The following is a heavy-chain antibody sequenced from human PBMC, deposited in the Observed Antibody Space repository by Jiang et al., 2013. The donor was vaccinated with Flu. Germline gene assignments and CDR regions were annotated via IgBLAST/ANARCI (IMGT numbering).Heavy chain of an antibody. V-gene: IGHV3-7*03. J-gene: IGHJ6*02. CDR3: ARDSSRVGLELVVGYYYGMDV. CDR2: IKQDGSEK. Sequence: VQLLESGGGLVQPGGSLRLSCAASGFTFSRFWMTWVRQAPGKGLEWVANIKQDGSEKYYVDSVKGRFTISRGTAKNSLYLQMNSLRVEDTAVYYCARDSSRVGLELVVGYYYGMDVWGQGTTVTVSS. D-gene: IGHD1-7*01. CDR1: GFTFSRFW.